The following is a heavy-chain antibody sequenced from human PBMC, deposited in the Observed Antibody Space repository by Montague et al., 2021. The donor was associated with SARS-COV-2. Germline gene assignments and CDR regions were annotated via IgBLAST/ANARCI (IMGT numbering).Heavy chain of an antibody. CDR3: ARQGGPAGKHWFDP. Sequence: ETLSLTCTVSGGSVSGTSYYWAWIRQPPGKGLEWIVNIHHSGTTFYNLPLKSRVTISVDTSKNEVSLKLNSVTAADTAVYYCARQGGPAGKHWFDPWGQGTLVTVSS. V-gene: IGHV4-39*01. CDR2: IHHSGTT. CDR1: GGSVSGTSYY. J-gene: IGHJ5*02. D-gene: IGHD2-2*01.